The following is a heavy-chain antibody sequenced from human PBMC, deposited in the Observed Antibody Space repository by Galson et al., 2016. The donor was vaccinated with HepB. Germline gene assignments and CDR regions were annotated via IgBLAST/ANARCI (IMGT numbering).Heavy chain of an antibody. CDR3: PTHSRRGDGHSNFDYVYGLDV. J-gene: IGHJ6*02. CDR2: IYPGDSYT. D-gene: IGHD4-11*01. V-gene: IGHV5-51*01. CDR1: GYSFASHW. Sequence: QSGAEVKKPGQSLKISCQGSGYSFASHWIAWVRQMPGKGLEWMGIIYPGDSYTTYSPSFQGHVSISADKSIGTAYLQWTTLKASDSGIYYCPTHSRRGDGHSNFDYVYGLDVWGQGTTVIVSS.